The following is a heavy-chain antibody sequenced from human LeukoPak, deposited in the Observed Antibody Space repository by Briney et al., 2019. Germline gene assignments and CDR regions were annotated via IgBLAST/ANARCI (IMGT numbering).Heavy chain of an antibody. CDR2: ISYTGTYI. J-gene: IGHJ4*02. Sequence: GGSLRLSCAASAFSLNAYNMNWIRQAPGKGLERVSSISYTGTYIYYADSVKGRFTISRDNSKNTLYLQMNSLRAEDTAVYYCAKGMWFGEYPPYWGQGTLVTVSS. CDR3: AKGMWFGEYPPY. CDR1: AFSLNAYN. V-gene: IGHV3-21*01. D-gene: IGHD3-10*01.